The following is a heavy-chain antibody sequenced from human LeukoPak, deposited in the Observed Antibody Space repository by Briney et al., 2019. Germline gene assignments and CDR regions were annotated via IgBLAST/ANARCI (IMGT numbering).Heavy chain of an antibody. CDR1: GGSFSGYY. CDR3: SGGGSSFLY. Sequence: SETLSLTCAVYGGSFSGYYWSWIRQPPGKGLEWIGEINNSGSTNYNPALKSRVTITVKASKNKFSLKLSSGTAADEAVYYCSGGGSSFLYWGQGTLVTVSS. D-gene: IGHD6-13*01. CDR2: INNSGST. V-gene: IGHV4-34*01. J-gene: IGHJ4*02.